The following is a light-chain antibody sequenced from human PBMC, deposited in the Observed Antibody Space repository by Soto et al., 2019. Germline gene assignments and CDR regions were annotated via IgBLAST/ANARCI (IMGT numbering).Light chain of an antibody. CDR2: DAS. J-gene: IGKJ4*01. CDR1: QDIRNY. V-gene: IGKV1-33*01. CDR3: QHYDHLPPLS. Sequence: DIQMTQSPSSLSASVGDRVTITCQASQDIRNYLNWYQQKPGKAPSLLIYDASNLRTGVPLRSSGSGSGTDFTLTISSLQPEDIATYYCQHYDHLPPLSFGGGTRVEI.